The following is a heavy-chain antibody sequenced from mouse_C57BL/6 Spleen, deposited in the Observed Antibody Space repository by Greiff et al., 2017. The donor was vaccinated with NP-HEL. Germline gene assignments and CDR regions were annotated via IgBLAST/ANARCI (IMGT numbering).Heavy chain of an antibody. CDR3: ATGGLRRQGYAMDY. V-gene: IGHV2-6*03. CDR1: GFSLTSYG. CDR2: IWSDGST. J-gene: IGHJ4*01. D-gene: IGHD2-4*01. Sequence: VKLVESGPGLVAPSQSLSITCTVSGFSLTSYGVHWVRQPPGKGLEWLVVIWSDGSTTYNSALKSRLSISKDNSKSQVFLKMNSLQTDDTAMYYCATGGLRRQGYAMDYWGQGTSVTVSS.